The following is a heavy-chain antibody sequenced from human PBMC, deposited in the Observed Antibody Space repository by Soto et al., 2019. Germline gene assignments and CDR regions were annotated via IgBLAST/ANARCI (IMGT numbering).Heavy chain of an antibody. D-gene: IGHD3-22*01. J-gene: IGHJ5*02. CDR2: ISGSGGST. V-gene: IGHV3-23*04. Sequence: EVQLVESGGGLVQPGGSLRLSCIASGFTFSSYAMSWVRQAPGKGLEWVSAISGSGGSTYYADSVKGRFTISRDNSKNTLYLQMNSLRAEDTAVYYCATVTYYYDSSGYLAWGQGTLVTVSS. CDR3: ATVTYYYDSSGYLA. CDR1: GFTFSSYA.